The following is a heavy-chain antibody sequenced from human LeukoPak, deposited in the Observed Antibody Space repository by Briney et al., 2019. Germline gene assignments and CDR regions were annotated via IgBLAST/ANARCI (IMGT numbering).Heavy chain of an antibody. CDR1: GFTFNTCA. Sequence: GGSLRLSCAASGFTFNTCAMNWVRQAPGKGLEWVSSISGAGITTDYADSVKGRFTISRDNSKNTLYLQMNSLRAEDTAVYYCAKDSGIAAAGMHWGQGTLVTVSS. CDR2: ISGAGITT. J-gene: IGHJ4*02. CDR3: AKDSGIAAAGMH. V-gene: IGHV3-23*01. D-gene: IGHD6-13*01.